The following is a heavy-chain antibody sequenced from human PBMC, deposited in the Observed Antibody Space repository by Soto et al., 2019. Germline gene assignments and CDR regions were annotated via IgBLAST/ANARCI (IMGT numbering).Heavy chain of an antibody. CDR3: TRGSGYCSGGSCYYTTYYYYYYMDV. Sequence: GGSLRLSCTASGFTFGDYAMSWFRQAPGKGLEWVGFIRSKAYGGTTEYAASVKGRFTISRDDSKSIAYLQMNSLKTEDTAVYYCTRGSGYCSGGSCYYTTYYYYYYMDVWGKGTTVTVSS. D-gene: IGHD2-15*01. CDR1: GFTFGDYA. J-gene: IGHJ6*03. CDR2: IRSKAYGGTT. V-gene: IGHV3-49*03.